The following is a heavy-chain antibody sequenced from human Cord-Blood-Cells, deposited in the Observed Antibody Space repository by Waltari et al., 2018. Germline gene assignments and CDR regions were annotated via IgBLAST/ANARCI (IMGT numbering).Heavy chain of an antibody. D-gene: IGHD2-15*01. J-gene: IGHJ6*02. CDR3: ARVQCSGGSCYYYYGMDV. CDR1: GYTFTGYY. V-gene: IGHV1-2*06. Sequence: QVQLVQTGAEVKNPQASVKVSCKASGYTFTGYYMNLVRPAPGQALEWMGRINPNSGGTNYAQKFQVRVTMTRDTSISTAYMELSRLRSDDTAVYYCARVQCSGGSCYYYYGMDVWGQGTTVTVSS. CDR2: INPNSGGT.